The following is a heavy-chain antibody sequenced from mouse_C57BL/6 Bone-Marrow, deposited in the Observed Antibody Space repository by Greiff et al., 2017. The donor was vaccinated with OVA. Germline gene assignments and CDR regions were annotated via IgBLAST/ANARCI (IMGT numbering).Heavy chain of an antibody. V-gene: IGHV2-6*01. CDR3: ASEGYDGEASWFAY. D-gene: IGHD2-2*01. Sequence: VQLQESGPGLVAPSQSLSITCTVSGFSLTSYGVDWVRQSPGKGLEWLGVIWGVGSTNYNSALKSRLSISKDNSKSQVFLKMNSLQNDDTAMYYGASEGYDGEASWFAYWGQGTLVTVSA. CDR2: IWGVGST. J-gene: IGHJ3*01. CDR1: GFSLTSYG.